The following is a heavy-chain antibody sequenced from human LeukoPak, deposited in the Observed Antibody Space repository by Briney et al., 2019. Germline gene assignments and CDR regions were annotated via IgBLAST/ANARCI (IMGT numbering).Heavy chain of an antibody. V-gene: IGHV1-2*06. CDR3: ARDGSGDYYFDY. CDR2: INPNSGGT. Sequence: GASVKVSCKASGYTFTGYYMHWVRQAPGQGLEWMGRINPNSGGTNYAQKFQGRVTMTRDTSISTAYMELSRLRSDDTAAYYCARDGSGDYYFDYWGQGTLVTVSS. D-gene: IGHD4-17*01. J-gene: IGHJ4*02. CDR1: GYTFTGYY.